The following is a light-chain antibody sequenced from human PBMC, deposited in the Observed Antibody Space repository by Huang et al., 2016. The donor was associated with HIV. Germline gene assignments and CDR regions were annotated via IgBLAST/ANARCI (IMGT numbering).Light chain of an antibody. J-gene: IGKJ3*01. CDR3: QQSYVTPFT. V-gene: IGKV1-39*01. Sequence: DIQMTQSPSSLSASIGDRVTITCRASQSISRYSNWYQEKPGKAPKRLIYAASRLQSGVTSRFSGSGSGTDFTLTISSLQPEDFATYYCQQSYVTPFTFGPGTKVDIK. CDR2: AAS. CDR1: QSISRY.